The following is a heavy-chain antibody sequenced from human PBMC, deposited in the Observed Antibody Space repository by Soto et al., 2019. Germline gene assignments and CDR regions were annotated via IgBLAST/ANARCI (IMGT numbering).Heavy chain of an antibody. J-gene: IGHJ4*02. CDR2: ISGSGGST. Sequence: EVQLLESGGGLVQPGRSLRLSCAASGLTFSSYAMRWVRQAPGKGLEWVSAISGSGGSTYYADSVKGRFTISRDNSKNTLYRQMNSLRAEDTAVYYCAKDGVQQLAPYYFDYWGQGTLVTVSS. CDR1: GLTFSSYA. D-gene: IGHD6-13*01. V-gene: IGHV3-23*01. CDR3: AKDGVQQLAPYYFDY.